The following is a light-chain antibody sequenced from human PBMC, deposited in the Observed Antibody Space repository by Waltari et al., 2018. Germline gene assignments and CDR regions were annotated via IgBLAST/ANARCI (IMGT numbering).Light chain of an antibody. CDR1: QSLLHSNGYNY. Sequence: DIVMTQSPLSLPVTPGEPASISCRSSQSLLHSNGYNYLYWYLQKPGQSPQLLIYLGSNRASGVPDRFSGSGSGTDFTLKISRVEAEDVGVYYCMQALQTRNTFGQGTKLEIK. CDR2: LGS. J-gene: IGKJ2*01. CDR3: MQALQTRNT. V-gene: IGKV2-28*01.